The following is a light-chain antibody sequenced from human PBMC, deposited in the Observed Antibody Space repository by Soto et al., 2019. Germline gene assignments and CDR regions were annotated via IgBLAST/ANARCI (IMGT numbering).Light chain of an antibody. CDR1: SSDVGGYNY. CDR2: GVS. CDR3: SSYTSSSTRV. Sequence: QSALTQPASVSRSPGQSITSSCTGTSSDVGGYNYVSWYQQHPGKAPKLMIYGVSNRPSGVSNRFSASKSGNTASLTISGLQAEDEADYYCSSYTSSSTRVLGGGTKLTVL. V-gene: IGLV2-14*01. J-gene: IGLJ2*01.